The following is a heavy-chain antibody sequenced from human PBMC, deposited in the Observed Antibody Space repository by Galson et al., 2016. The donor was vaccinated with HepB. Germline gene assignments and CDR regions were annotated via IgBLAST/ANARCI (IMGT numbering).Heavy chain of an antibody. Sequence: SLRLSCAASGFTFMNAWMSWVRQAPGKGLEWVGRIKIKVDGETTDYAASVKGRFTISRDGSTNTWSLEMNSLKSDDSAVYYCTTGLGQHLEPFDYWGQGALVTVSS. CDR3: TTGLGQHLEPFDY. J-gene: IGHJ4*02. CDR1: GFTFMNAW. CDR2: IKIKVDGETT. V-gene: IGHV3-15*01. D-gene: IGHD6-13*01.